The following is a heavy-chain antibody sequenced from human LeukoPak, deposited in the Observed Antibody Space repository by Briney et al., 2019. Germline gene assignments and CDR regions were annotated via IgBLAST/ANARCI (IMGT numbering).Heavy chain of an antibody. CDR1: GFTFSIYS. D-gene: IGHD3-22*01. Sequence: PGGSLRLSCAASGFTFSIYSMNWVRQAPGKGLEWVSYISSSSSTIYYADSVKGRFTISRDNAKNSLYLQMNSLKAEDTAVYHCARDYYDSSGYYYGSSWGQGTLVTVSS. CDR3: ARDYYDSSGYYYGSS. J-gene: IGHJ4*02. CDR2: ISSSSSTI. V-gene: IGHV3-48*01.